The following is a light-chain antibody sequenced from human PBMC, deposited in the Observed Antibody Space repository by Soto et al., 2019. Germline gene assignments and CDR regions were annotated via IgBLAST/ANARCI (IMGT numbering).Light chain of an antibody. J-gene: IGKJ2*01. CDR1: QDISNY. V-gene: IGKV1-33*01. CDR2: DAS. Sequence: DIQMTQSPSSLSASVGDRVTITCQASQDISNYLNWYQQKPGKAPKLPIYDASNLETGVPSRFSGSGSGTDFTLTISSLEPEDFAVYYCQQRSNWPRTFGQGTKVDIK. CDR3: QQRSNWPRT.